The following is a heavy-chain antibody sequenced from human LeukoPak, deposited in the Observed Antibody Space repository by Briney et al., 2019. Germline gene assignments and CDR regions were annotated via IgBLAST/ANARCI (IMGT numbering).Heavy chain of an antibody. D-gene: IGHD2-8*02. Sequence: GGSLRLSCTASGFTFGDYGMNWVRQAPGKGLEWVGFIRSKAYGGTTEYAASVKGRFTISRDDSKSIAYLQMNSLKTEDTAVYFCIRDQYCTGGTFYFDYWGQGTLVTVSS. J-gene: IGHJ4*02. CDR1: GFTFGDYG. CDR3: IRDQYCTGGTFYFDY. CDR2: IRSKAYGGTT. V-gene: IGHV3-49*04.